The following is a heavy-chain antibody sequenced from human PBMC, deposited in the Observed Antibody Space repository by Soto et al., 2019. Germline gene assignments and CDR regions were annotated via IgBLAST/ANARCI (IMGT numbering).Heavy chain of an antibody. CDR2: AYYRSRSRWHY. CDR1: GDSVSNNGAT. CDR3: ARDPPDFNSGFDY. Sequence: PSQTLSLTCAISGDSVSNNGATWNWIRQSPSRGLEWLGRAYYRSRSRWHYYYATSVRSRVTINPDTSKNQFSLQLNSVTPEDTAVYYCARDPPDFNSGFDYWGQGILVTVSS. J-gene: IGHJ4*02. D-gene: IGHD1-26*01. V-gene: IGHV6-1*01.